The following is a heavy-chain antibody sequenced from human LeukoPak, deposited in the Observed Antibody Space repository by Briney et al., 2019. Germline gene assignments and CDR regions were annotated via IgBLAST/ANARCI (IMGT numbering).Heavy chain of an antibody. CDR2: IYENGGTT. Sequence: PGGSLRLSCVGSGFTFRSHAMSWVRQAPEKGLEFVSGIYENGGTTYYADSVKGRFSISRDNSKNTLYLQMNSLRAEDTAVYYCAQQVGYCSSGSCYFTYWGQGTLVTVSS. V-gene: IGHV3-23*01. CDR3: AQQVGYCSSGSCYFTY. J-gene: IGHJ1*01. CDR1: GFTFRSHA. D-gene: IGHD2-15*01.